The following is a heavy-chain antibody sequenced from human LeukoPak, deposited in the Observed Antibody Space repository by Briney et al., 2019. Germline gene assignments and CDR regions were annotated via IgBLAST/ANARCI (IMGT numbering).Heavy chain of an antibody. D-gene: IGHD3-22*01. CDR2: ISDSGGDT. Sequence: GGSLRLSCAASGFTFSSYAMSWVRQAPGKGLEWVSAISDSGGDTYYADSVKGRFTISRDNSKNTLYVQMNSLRAEDTAVYYCAKKAQGNYYDSSGYPEFGYWGQGTLVTVSS. V-gene: IGHV3-23*01. CDR3: AKKAQGNYYDSSGYPEFGY. CDR1: GFTFSSYA. J-gene: IGHJ4*02.